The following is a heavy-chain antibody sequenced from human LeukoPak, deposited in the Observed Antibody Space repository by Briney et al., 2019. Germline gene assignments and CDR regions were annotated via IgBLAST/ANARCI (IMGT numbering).Heavy chain of an antibody. D-gene: IGHD3-16*02. CDR1: GFTFSSYA. J-gene: IGHJ4*02. Sequence: PGGSLRLSCAASGFTFSSYAMSWVRQAPGKGLEWVSAISGSGGSTYYADSVKGRFTISRDNSKNTLYLQMNSLRAEDTAVYYCAKSHYVWGSYRPQKFDYWGQGTLVTVSS. V-gene: IGHV3-23*01. CDR2: ISGSGGST. CDR3: AKSHYVWGSYRPQKFDY.